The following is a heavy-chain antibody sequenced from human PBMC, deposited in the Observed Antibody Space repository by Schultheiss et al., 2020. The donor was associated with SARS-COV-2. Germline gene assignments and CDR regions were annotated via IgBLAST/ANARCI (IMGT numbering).Heavy chain of an antibody. Sequence: WGSLRLSCAASGFTFSSYAMSWVRQAPGKGLEWVSAISGSGGSTYYADSVKGRFTISRDNSKNTLYLQMNSLRAEDTAVYYCAKDKLYCSSTSCYRRKIGGGYYMDVWGKGTTVTVSS. V-gene: IGHV3-23*01. D-gene: IGHD2-2*01. J-gene: IGHJ6*03. CDR2: ISGSGGST. CDR1: GFTFSSYA. CDR3: AKDKLYCSSTSCYRRKIGGGYYMDV.